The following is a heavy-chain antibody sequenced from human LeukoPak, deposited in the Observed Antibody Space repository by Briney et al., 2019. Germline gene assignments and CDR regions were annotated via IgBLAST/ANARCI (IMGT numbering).Heavy chain of an antibody. Sequence: PSQTLSLTCTFSGSSSSSGSYYWSWIRQPARKGLEWIGRIYTSGSTNYNPSLKSRVTISVYTSKNQFSLKLSSVTAAETAVYYCARARARGYSYGPVDYWGQGTLVTVSS. V-gene: IGHV4-61*02. CDR2: IYTSGST. CDR1: GSSSSSGSYY. D-gene: IGHD5-18*01. J-gene: IGHJ4*02. CDR3: ARARARGYSYGPVDY.